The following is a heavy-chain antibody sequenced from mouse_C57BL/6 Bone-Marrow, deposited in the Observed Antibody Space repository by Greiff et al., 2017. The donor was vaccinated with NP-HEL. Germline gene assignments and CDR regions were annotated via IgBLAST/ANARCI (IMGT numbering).Heavy chain of an antibody. CDR3: ARGELRDWYFDV. J-gene: IGHJ1*03. D-gene: IGHD1-1*01. CDR1: GFTFSDYG. CDR2: ISSGSSTI. V-gene: IGHV5-17*01. Sequence: EVMLVESGGGLVKPGGSLKLSCAASGFTFSDYGMHWVRQAPEKGLEWVAYISSGSSTIYYADTVKGRFTISRDNAKNTLFLQMTSLRSEDTAMYYCARGELRDWYFDVWGTGTTVTVSS.